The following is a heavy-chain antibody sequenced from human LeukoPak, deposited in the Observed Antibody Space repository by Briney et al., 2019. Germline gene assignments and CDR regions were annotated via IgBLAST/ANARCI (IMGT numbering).Heavy chain of an antibody. D-gene: IGHD6-13*01. J-gene: IGHJ6*03. CDR3: ARVVSSSWDYYYYMDV. CDR1: GGSISSGGYS. CDR2: IYYSGST. Sequence: SQTLSLTCAVSGGSISSGGYSWSWIRQPPGKGLEWIGYIYYSGSTYYNPSLKSRVTISVDTSKNQFSLKLSSVTAADTAVYYCARVVSSSWDYYYYMDVWGKGTTVTISS. V-gene: IGHV4-30-4*07.